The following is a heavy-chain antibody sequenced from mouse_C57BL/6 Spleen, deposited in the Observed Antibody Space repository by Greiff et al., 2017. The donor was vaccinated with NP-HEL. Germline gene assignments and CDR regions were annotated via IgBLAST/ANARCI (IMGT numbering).Heavy chain of an antibody. CDR3: ARRGWDV. V-gene: IGHV1-52*01. J-gene: IGHJ3*02. D-gene: IGHD4-1*01. CDR1: GYTFTSYW. Sequence: VQLQQSGAELVRPGSSVKLSCKASGYTFTSYWMQWVKQRPIQGLEWIGNIDPSDSETQYNQKFKDKATLTVDKSSSKAYMQRSSLTSEDAAVYYCARRGWDVWGQGTLVTVSA. CDR2: IDPSDSET.